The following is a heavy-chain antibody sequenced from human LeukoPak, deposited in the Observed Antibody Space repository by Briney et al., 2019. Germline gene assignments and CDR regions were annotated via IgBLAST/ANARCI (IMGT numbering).Heavy chain of an antibody. J-gene: IGHJ4*02. V-gene: IGHV3-53*01. CDR2: IYSGGNT. CDR3: ARGETSSYDY. Sequence: GGSLRLSCAASGFTFPSYAMSWVRQAPGKGLEWVSVIYSGGNTYYADSVKGRFTISRDNSKNTVYLQMNSLRAEDTAVYYCARGETSSYDYWGQGTLVTVSS. D-gene: IGHD2-2*01. CDR1: GFTFPSYA.